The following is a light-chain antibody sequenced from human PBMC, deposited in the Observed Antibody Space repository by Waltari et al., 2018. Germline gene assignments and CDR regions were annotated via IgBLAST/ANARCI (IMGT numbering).Light chain of an antibody. J-gene: IGLJ2*01. CDR3: ASYTSHSHVV. CDR2: DVS. CDR1: SSDVGGFNY. Sequence: QSALTQPASVSGSPGRSIPIPCTGTSSDVGGFNYVSWYQQHPGKVPKLMIFDVSNRPSGVSNRFSGSKSGNTASLTISGLQAEDEADYYCASYTSHSHVVFGGGTKLTVL. V-gene: IGLV2-14*01.